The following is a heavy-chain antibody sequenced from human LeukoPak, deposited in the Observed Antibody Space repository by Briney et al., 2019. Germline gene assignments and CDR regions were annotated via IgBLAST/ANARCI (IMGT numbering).Heavy chain of an antibody. CDR3: ARASNSWYGFYYYYMDV. CDR2: IRYDGSNK. Sequence: GGSLRLSXAASGFTFSSYGMHWVRQAPGKGLEWVAFIRYDGSNKYYADSVKGRFTISRDNSKNTLYLQMNSLRAEDTAVYYCARASNSWYGFYYYYMDVWGKGTTVTVSS. J-gene: IGHJ6*03. D-gene: IGHD6-13*01. CDR1: GFTFSSYG. V-gene: IGHV3-30*02.